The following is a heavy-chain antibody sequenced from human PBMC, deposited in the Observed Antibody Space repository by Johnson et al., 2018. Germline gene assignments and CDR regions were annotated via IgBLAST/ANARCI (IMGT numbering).Heavy chain of an antibody. J-gene: IGHJ6*02. CDR3: ARDRSSGLYYYYGMDV. CDR1: GGSISSYY. D-gene: IGHD6-19*01. Sequence: QVQLQESGPGLVKPSETLSLTCTVSGGSISSYYWSWIRQPPGKGLEWIGHIYYSGSTNYNSSLKSRVTISLDTSKNQFSLKLSSVTAGDTAVYYCARDRSSGLYYYYGMDVWGQGTTVTVSS. V-gene: IGHV4-59*12. CDR2: IYYSGST.